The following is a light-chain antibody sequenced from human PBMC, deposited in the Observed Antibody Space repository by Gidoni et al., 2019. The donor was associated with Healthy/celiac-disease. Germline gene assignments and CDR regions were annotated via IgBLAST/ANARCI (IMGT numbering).Light chain of an antibody. Sequence: EIVLPQSPGTLSLAPGERATLSCRASQSVSSSYLAWHQQKPGQAPRLLIYGASSQATGLTNSFSGSGSGTDFTLTISRLDPEDFAVYYCQQYGSSPTFGPGTKVDIK. J-gene: IGKJ3*01. CDR1: QSVSSSY. CDR3: QQYGSSPT. CDR2: GAS. V-gene: IGKV3-20*01.